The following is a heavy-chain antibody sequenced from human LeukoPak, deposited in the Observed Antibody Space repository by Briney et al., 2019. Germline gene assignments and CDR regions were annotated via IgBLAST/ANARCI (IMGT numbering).Heavy chain of an antibody. CDR2: ISWNSGSI. D-gene: IGHD3-10*01. J-gene: IGHJ4*02. CDR1: GFTFDDYA. V-gene: IGHV3-9*01. CDR3: AKVLGWFGGANDY. Sequence: PGGSLRLSCAASGFTFDDYAMHWVRQAPGKGLEWVSGISWNSGSIGYADSVKGRFTISRDNAKNSLYLQMNSLRAEDTALYYCAKVLGWFGGANDYWGQGTLVTVSS.